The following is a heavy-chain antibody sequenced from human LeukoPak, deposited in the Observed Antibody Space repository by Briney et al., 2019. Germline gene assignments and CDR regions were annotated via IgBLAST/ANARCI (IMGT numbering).Heavy chain of an antibody. CDR2: ISYDGSGE. CDR3: ARGDDRSGYYYLFDY. V-gene: IGHV3-30-3*01. D-gene: IGHD3-22*01. J-gene: IGHJ4*02. CDR1: GFTFSNFL. Sequence: GGSLRLSCEGSGFTFSNFLMHWVRQAPGKGLEWVSAISYDGSGEYYADSVKGRFTISRDNSKNTLYVQMNGLRAEDTAVYYCARGDDRSGYYYLFDYWGQGTLVTVSS.